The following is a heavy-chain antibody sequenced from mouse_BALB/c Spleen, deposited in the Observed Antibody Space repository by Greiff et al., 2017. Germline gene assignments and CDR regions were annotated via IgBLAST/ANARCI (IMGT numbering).Heavy chain of an antibody. J-gene: IGHJ3*01. CDR3: ARGELTSWFAY. D-gene: IGHD4-1*01. CDR1: GYTFTSYN. Sequence: QVQLQQPGAELVKPGASVKMSCKASGYTFTSYNMHWVKQTPGQGLEWIGAIYPGNGDTSYNQKFKGKATLTADKSSSTAYMQLSSLTSEDSAVYYCARGELTSWFAYWGQGTLVTVSA. V-gene: IGHV1-12*01. CDR2: IYPGNGDT.